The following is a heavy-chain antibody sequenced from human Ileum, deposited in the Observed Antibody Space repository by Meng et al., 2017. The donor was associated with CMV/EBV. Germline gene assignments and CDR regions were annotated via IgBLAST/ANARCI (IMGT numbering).Heavy chain of an antibody. CDR2: ISSSSSYI. D-gene: IGHD3-22*01. CDR3: ARGRDSSGYTGY. Sequence: CADSGFAFSTDSMTWVRQAPGKGLEWVSFISSSSSYIYYADSVKGRFTISRDDAKNSLYLQMSSLRAEDTAVYYCARGRDSSGYTGYWGQGTLVTVSS. J-gene: IGHJ4*02. V-gene: IGHV3-21*01. CDR1: GFAFSTDS.